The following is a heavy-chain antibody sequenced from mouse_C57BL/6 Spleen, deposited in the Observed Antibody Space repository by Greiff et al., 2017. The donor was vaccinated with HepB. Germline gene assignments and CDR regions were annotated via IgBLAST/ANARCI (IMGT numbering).Heavy chain of an antibody. CDR2: IDPSDSYT. D-gene: IGHD1-1*01. CDR3: ARLEVTTGFDY. CDR1: GYTFTSYW. J-gene: IGHJ2*01. V-gene: IGHV1-69*01. Sequence: QVQLQQSGAELVMPGASVKLSCKASGYTFTSYWMHWVKQRPGQGLEWIGEIDPSDSYTNYNQKFKGKSTLTVDKSSSTAYMQLSSLTSEDSAVYYCARLEVTTGFDYWGQGTTLTVSS.